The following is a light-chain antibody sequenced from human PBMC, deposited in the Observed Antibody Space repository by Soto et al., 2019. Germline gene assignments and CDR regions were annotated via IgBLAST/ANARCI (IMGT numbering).Light chain of an antibody. J-gene: IGKJ1*01. CDR1: QSVSSN. V-gene: IGKV3-15*01. CDR3: QQYNKWPPT. Sequence: EIVMTQSPATLSVSPGERATLSCRASQSVSSNLAWYQQKPGQAPRLLIYGASTRYAGIPARFSGSGSGTDFTLTISSMQYEDFAVYYCQQYNKWPPTFGQGTKVEIK. CDR2: GAS.